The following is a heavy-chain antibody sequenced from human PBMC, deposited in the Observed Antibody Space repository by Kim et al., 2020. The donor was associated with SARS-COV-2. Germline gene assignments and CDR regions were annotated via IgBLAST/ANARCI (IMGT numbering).Heavy chain of an antibody. Sequence: GGSLRLSCAASGFTFSSYAMHWVRQAPGKGLEWVAVISYDGSNKYYADSVKGRFTISRDNSKNTLYLQMNSLRAEDTAVYYCARDLGGYCSSTSCYAPDYWGQGTLVTVSS. CDR2: ISYDGSNK. CDR3: ARDLGGYCSSTSCYAPDY. J-gene: IGHJ4*02. D-gene: IGHD2-2*01. V-gene: IGHV3-30*04. CDR1: GFTFSSYA.